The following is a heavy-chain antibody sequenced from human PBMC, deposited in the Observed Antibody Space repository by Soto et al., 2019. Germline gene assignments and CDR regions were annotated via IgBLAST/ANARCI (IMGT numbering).Heavy chain of an antibody. V-gene: IGHV2-5*01. D-gene: IGHD6-13*01. CDR2: LYWNDDK. Sequence: GSGPTLVNPTQTLTLTCTFSGLSLSTNGVGVGWIRQPPGEALEWLALLYWNDDKRYSPSLRGRLTITKDTSKNQVVLTMTNMDPVDTATYYCAHRRAAARTYYFDYWGQGILVTVSS. J-gene: IGHJ4*02. CDR3: AHRRAAARTYYFDY. CDR1: GLSLSTNGVG.